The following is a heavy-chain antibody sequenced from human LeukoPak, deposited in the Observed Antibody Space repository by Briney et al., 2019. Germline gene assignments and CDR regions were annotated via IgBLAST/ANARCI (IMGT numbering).Heavy chain of an antibody. CDR1: GLTFSSSE. J-gene: IGHJ3*02. D-gene: IGHD1-26*01. CDR3: AKWEYASDI. CDR2: ISSRGSVI. Sequence: GGSLRLSCATSGLTFSSSEMNWVRQAPGKGLEWVSYISSRGSVIYYADSVRGRFTISRDNAKNSLYLQMNSLRAEDTAVYYCAKWEYASDIWGQGTMVTVSS. V-gene: IGHV3-48*03.